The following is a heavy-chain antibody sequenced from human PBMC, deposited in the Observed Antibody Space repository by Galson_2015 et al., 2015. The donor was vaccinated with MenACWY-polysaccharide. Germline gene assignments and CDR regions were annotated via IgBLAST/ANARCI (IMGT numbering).Heavy chain of an antibody. CDR2: TYYRSKWYK. CDR3: ASQGIAVAGVIDY. D-gene: IGHD6-19*01. CDR1: GGSVSSNSAA. Sequence: CAISGGSVSSNSAAWNRIRQSPSRGLEWLGRTYYRSKWYKYYALSVKSRMTINVDTAKNQFSLQLNSVTPEDTAMYYCASQGIAVAGVIDYWGQGTLVTVSS. V-gene: IGHV6-1*01. J-gene: IGHJ4*02.